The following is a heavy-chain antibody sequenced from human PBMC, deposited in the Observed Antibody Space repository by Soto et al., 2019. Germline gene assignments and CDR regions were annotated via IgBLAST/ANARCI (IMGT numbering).Heavy chain of an antibody. V-gene: IGHV3-7*03. CDR3: AMGSYFDY. Sequence: GGSLRLSCAASGFTFSRYWMSWVRQAPGKGLEWVANIKEDGSEKYYVDSVKGRSTISRDNAKNSLYLQMNSLRVEDTAVYYCAMGSYFDYWGRGTLVTVSS. CDR1: GFTFSRYW. D-gene: IGHD3-10*01. CDR2: IKEDGSEK. J-gene: IGHJ4*02.